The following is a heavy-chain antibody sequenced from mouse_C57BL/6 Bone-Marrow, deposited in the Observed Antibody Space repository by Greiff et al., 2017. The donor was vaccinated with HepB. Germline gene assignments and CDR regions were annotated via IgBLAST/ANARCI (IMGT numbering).Heavy chain of an antibody. V-gene: IGHV10-1*01. CDR1: GFSFNTYA. J-gene: IGHJ3*01. CDR3: VRHQYGYDDA. CDR2: IRSKSNNYAT. D-gene: IGHD2-2*01. Sequence: EVQVVESGGGLVQPKGSLKLSCAASGFSFNTYAMNWVRQAPGKGLEWVARIRSKSNNYATYYADSVKDRFTISRDDSESMLYLQMNNLKTEDTAMYYCVRHQYGYDDAWGQGTLVTVSA.